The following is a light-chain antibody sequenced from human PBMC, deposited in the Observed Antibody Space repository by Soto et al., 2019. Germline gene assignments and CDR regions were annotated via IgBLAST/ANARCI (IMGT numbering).Light chain of an antibody. Sequence: QAVVTQSPSASASLGASVKLTCSLSSEYSSYAIAWHQQQPEKGPRYLMKVNSDGSHSKGDGIPDRFSGSSSGAARYLTISSLQSEDEADYYCQTWGTGIRVFGGGTKVTVL. V-gene: IGLV4-69*01. CDR3: QTWGTGIRV. J-gene: IGLJ3*02. CDR1: SEYSSYA. CDR2: VNSDGSH.